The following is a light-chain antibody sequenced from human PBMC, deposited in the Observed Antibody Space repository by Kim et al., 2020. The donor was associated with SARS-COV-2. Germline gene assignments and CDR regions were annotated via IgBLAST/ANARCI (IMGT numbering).Light chain of an antibody. Sequence: EIVLTQSPGTLSLSPGERATLSCRASQSVSSSYLAWYQQKPGRATSLLIYGASSRATGIPDRFSGSGPATDFTLTISRLEAEDFTVYYCQQYGSAPWTFGQGTKVDIK. V-gene: IGKV3-20*01. CDR1: QSVSSSY. J-gene: IGKJ1*01. CDR2: GAS. CDR3: QQYGSAPWT.